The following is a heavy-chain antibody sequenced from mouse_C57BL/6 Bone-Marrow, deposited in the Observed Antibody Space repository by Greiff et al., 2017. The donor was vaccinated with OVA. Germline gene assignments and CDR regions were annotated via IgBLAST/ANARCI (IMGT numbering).Heavy chain of an antibody. V-gene: IGHV2-3*01. J-gene: IGHJ2*01. D-gene: IGHD2-3*01. CDR2: IWGDGSS. Sequence: VHLVESGPGLVAPSQSLSITCTVSGFSLTSYCVRWVRQPPGKGLEWLGVIWGDGSSNYHSPLISRLSISKDNSKSQGCVKLNSPQTDDTATYYCAKGGYCGTYFDYWGQGTTLTVSS. CDR1: GFSLTSYC. CDR3: AKGGYCGTYFDY.